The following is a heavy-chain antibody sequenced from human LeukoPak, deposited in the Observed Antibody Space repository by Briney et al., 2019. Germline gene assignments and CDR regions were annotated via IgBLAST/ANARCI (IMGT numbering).Heavy chain of an antibody. CDR2: ISAYNGNT. J-gene: IGHJ5*02. V-gene: IGHV1-18*01. CDR1: GYTFTSYG. Sequence: APVKISCKASGYTFTSYGISWVRQAPGQGLEWMGWISAYNGNTNYAQKLQGRVTMTTDTSTSSAYMELRSLRSDDTAVYYCARANYYDSSPDDPWGQGTLVTVSS. CDR3: ARANYYDSSPDDP. D-gene: IGHD3-22*01.